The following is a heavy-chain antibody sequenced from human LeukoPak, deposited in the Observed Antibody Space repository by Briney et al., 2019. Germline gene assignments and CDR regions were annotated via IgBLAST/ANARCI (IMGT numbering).Heavy chain of an antibody. V-gene: IGHV3-7*01. D-gene: IGHD3-10*01. Sequence: GGSLRLSCVASGFTFDSLWMTWVRQAPGKGLEWVANIKEDGSEKYYVNSVKGRFTISRDNAKKSLYLQMNSLGAEDTAVYYCARTYSSGLLVDPWGQGTLVTVSS. CDR3: ARTYSSGLLVDP. CDR2: IKEDGSEK. CDR1: GFTFDSLW. J-gene: IGHJ5*02.